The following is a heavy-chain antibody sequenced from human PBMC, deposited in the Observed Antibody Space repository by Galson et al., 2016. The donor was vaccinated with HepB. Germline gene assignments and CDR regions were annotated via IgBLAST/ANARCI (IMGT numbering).Heavy chain of an antibody. J-gene: IGHJ4*02. CDR2: LSDSGGST. CDR3: AKVSAGEISDY. D-gene: IGHD5-24*01. V-gene: IGHV3-23*01. Sequence: SLRLSCAASGFTFKWYAMSRVRQAPGKGLEWVSSLSDSGGSTYYADSVKGRFTISRDNSKTTVYLQMNSLRAEDTAVYYCAKVSAGEISDYWGQGTMVTVSS. CDR1: GFTFKWYA.